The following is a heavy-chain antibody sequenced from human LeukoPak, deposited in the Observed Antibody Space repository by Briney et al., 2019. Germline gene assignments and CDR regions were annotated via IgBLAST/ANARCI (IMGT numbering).Heavy chain of an antibody. J-gene: IGHJ4*02. D-gene: IGHD1-26*01. V-gene: IGHV3-43D*03. CDR2: ISWDGGST. Sequence: PGGSLRLSCATSGFTFSNYAMSWVRQAPGKGLEWVSLISWDGGSTYYADSVKGRFTISRDNSKNSLYLQMNSLRAEDTALYYCAKDPSGSGGYFDYWGQGTLVTVSS. CDR1: GFTFSNYA. CDR3: AKDPSGSGGYFDY.